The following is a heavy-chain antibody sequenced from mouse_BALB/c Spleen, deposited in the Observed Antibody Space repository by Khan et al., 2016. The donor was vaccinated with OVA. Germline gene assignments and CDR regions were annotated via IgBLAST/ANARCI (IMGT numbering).Heavy chain of an antibody. Sequence: VQLQESGPGLVAPSQSLSLTCTVSGFSLTSYGVHWVRQPPGKGLEWLGIIWAGGSTNYNSPLMSRLSISKDNSKSQVFLKMNSLQTDDTAMYYCARDTTATPYWGQGTLVTVSA. CDR1: GFSLTSYG. CDR3: ARDTTATPY. CDR2: IWAGGST. D-gene: IGHD1-2*01. V-gene: IGHV2-9*02. J-gene: IGHJ3*01.